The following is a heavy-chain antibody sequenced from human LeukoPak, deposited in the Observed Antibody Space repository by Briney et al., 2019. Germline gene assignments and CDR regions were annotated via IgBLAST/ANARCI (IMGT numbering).Heavy chain of an antibody. CDR1: GFTFSSYA. D-gene: IGHD2-15*01. CDR3: AKRSYCFGASCLFDP. V-gene: IGHV3-23*01. J-gene: IGHJ5*02. Sequence: GGSLRLSCAASGFTFSSYAMTWVRQTPGKGLEWVSVISGNAERTYYADSVKGRFTISRDNSKNTLYLQMSGLRADDTAVYYCAKRSYCFGASCLFDPWGQGTLVTVSS. CDR2: ISGNAERT.